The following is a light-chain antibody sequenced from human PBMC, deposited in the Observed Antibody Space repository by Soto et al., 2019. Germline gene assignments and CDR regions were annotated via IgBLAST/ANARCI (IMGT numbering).Light chain of an antibody. CDR1: RSISHW. V-gene: IGKV1-5*01. J-gene: IGKJ1*01. CDR2: DAS. CDR3: QQYNSFSLT. Sequence: DIQMTQSPSTLSASVGDRVTITCRASRSISHWLAWYQQKPGKAPRLLIYDASTLETGVPSRFSGGGSGTEFPLTINTLQPDDFATYYCQQYNSFSLTFGQGTKVEIE.